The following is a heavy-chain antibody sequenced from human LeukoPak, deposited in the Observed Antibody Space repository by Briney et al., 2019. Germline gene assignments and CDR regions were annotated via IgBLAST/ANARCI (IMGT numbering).Heavy chain of an antibody. CDR2: ISTYNDNT. D-gene: IGHD4-17*01. V-gene: IGHV1-18*04. CDR3: VRDGDYGDYFDY. CDR1: GYPFTSYG. J-gene: IGHJ4*02. Sequence: ASVKVSCKASGYPFTSYGFSWVRQAPGQGLEWMGRISTYNDNTHYAQKLQGRVTMTTDTSTSTAYMELRSLRSDDTAVYYCVRDGDYGDYFDYCGQGTLVTVSS.